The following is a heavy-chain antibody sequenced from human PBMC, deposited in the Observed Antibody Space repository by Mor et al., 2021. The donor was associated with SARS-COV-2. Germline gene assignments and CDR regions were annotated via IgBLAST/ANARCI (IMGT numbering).Heavy chain of an antibody. CDR3: ARDNAPTQGGYY. V-gene: IGHV3-30-3*01. CDR1: SSYA. J-gene: IGHJ6*01. Sequence: SSYAMHWVRQAPGKGLEWVAVISYDGSNKYYADSVKGRFTISRDNSKNTLYLQMNSLRAEDTAVYYCARDNAPTQGGYY. CDR2: ISYDGSNK.